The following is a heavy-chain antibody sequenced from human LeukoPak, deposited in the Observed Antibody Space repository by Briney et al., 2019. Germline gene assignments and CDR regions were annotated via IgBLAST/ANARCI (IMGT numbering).Heavy chain of an antibody. CDR1: GFTFTNYA. CDR2: ISGSGGTK. Sequence: GGSLRHSCAASGFTFTNYAMSGVRQAPGKGLEWVSAISGSGGTKHYADSVKGRFTISRDNSKNTLYLQMNSLRAEDTAVYYCARDSGDFWSDFDCWGQGTLVTVSS. V-gene: IGHV3-23*01. J-gene: IGHJ4*02. CDR3: ARDSGDFWSDFDC. D-gene: IGHD3-3*01.